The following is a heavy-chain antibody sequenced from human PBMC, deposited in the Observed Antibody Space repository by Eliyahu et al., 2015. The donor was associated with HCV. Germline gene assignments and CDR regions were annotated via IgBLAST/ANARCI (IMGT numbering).Heavy chain of an antibody. CDR3: ASGGGGIAVAGTGGWFDP. D-gene: IGHD6-19*01. Sequence: QVQLQESGPGLVKPSETLSLTCSVSGAXISXYXWSWLRQPPGKGLXWIGYXYSGGSTXYNPSLKNRVTISVDTSKNQFSLKLNSVTAADTAVYYCASGGGGIAVAGTGGWFDPWGQGTLVTVSS. J-gene: IGHJ5*02. V-gene: IGHV4-59*01. CDR2: XYSGGST. CDR1: GAXISXYX.